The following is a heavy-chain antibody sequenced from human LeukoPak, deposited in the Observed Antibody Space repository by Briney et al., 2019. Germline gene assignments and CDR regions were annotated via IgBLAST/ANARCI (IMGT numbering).Heavy chain of an antibody. CDR2: IYYSGST. J-gene: IGHJ6*02. Sequence: SETLSLTCAVYGGSFSGYYWSWIRQPPGKGLEWIGYIYYSGSTNYNPSLKSRVTISVDTSKNQFSLKLSSVTAADTAVYYCARSCSSTSCYPYYGMDVWGQGTTVTVSS. V-gene: IGHV4-59*08. CDR3: ARSCSSTSCYPYYGMDV. CDR1: GGSFSGYY. D-gene: IGHD2-2*01.